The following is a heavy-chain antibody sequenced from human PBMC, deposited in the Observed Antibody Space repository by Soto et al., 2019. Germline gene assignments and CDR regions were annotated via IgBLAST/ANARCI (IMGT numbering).Heavy chain of an antibody. CDR1: GGTFRSYA. V-gene: IGHV1-69*12. D-gene: IGHD5-18*01. Sequence: QVQVVQSGAEVKKPGSSVKVSCKASGGTFRSYAISWVRQAPGQGLEWMGGIIPIFGSPKYAQKFQGKVTVTADESTSTVYMELSSLRSEATAVYYCFVGPAMVLDAFDIWGQGTMVTVSS. CDR3: FVGPAMVLDAFDI. J-gene: IGHJ3*02. CDR2: IIPIFGSP.